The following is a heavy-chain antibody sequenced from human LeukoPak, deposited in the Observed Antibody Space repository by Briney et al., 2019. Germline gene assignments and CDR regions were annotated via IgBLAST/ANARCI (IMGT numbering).Heavy chain of an antibody. J-gene: IGHJ4*02. D-gene: IGHD3-22*01. Sequence: ASVTVSCKVSGYTLTELSMHWVRQAPGKGLEWMGGFDPEDGETIYAQKFQGRVTMTEDTSTDTAYMELSSLRSEDTAVYYCATGVRSHTTTDSDYWGQGTLVTVSS. CDR3: ATGVRSHTTTDSDY. V-gene: IGHV1-24*01. CDR1: GYTLTELS. CDR2: FDPEDGET.